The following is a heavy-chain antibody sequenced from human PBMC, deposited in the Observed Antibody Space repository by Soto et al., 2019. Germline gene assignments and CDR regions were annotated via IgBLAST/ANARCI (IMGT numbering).Heavy chain of an antibody. Sequence: SETLSLTCSVSGDSISSVTYPWSWIRQPPGRGLEWIGYIFATGSAYYNPSLKIRATVSLDKSKNRFSLKLTSVTAADTAVYYCARGHFRYFDFWGPGTLVTVS. CDR2: IFATGSA. V-gene: IGHV4-30-2*01. J-gene: IGHJ4*02. CDR1: GDSISSVTYP. CDR3: ARGHFRYFDF.